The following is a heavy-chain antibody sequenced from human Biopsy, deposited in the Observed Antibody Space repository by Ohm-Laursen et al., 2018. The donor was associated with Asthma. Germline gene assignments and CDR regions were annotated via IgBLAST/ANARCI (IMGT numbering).Heavy chain of an antibody. D-gene: IGHD2-15*01. Sequence: GASVKVSCKASGYTFSDYAISWVRQAPEQGLEWMGWISGYNGDTKFAQNVKGGLSLTTDTSTSTAYMELRSLTSDGTAVYYCVRDKVVVVPGSKGPTDWFDPWGQGTLVTVSS. CDR2: ISGYNGDT. V-gene: IGHV1-18*04. CDR3: VRDKVVVVPGSKGPTDWFDP. CDR1: GYTFSDYA. J-gene: IGHJ5*02.